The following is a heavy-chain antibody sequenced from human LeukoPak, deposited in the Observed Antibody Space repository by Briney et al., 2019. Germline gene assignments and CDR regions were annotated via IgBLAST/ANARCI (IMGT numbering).Heavy chain of an antibody. J-gene: IGHJ4*02. D-gene: IGHD3-10*02. Sequence: SQTLSLTCVFSGDSVSSNSVAWNWIRQSPSRRLEWLARTYYRSKWQNDYEASVKSRITINPDTSKNQFSLQLKSVTPDDTAVYYCARSMVGGYFDFWGQGTLVTVSS. CDR3: ARSMVGGYFDF. V-gene: IGHV6-1*01. CDR2: TYYRSKWQN. CDR1: GDSVSSNSVA.